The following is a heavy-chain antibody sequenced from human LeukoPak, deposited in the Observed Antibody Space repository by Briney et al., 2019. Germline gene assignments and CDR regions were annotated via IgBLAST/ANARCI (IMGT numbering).Heavy chain of an antibody. CDR2: ISYDGSNK. D-gene: IGHD6-19*01. CDR3: ASTQWLVHPFDY. CDR1: GSTFSSYA. J-gene: IGHJ4*02. V-gene: IGHV3-30-3*01. Sequence: GGSLRLSCAASGSTFSSYAMHWVRQAPGKGLEWVAVISYDGSNKYYADSVKGRFTISRDNSKNTLYLQMNSLRAEDTAVYYCASTQWLVHPFDYWGQGTLVTVSS.